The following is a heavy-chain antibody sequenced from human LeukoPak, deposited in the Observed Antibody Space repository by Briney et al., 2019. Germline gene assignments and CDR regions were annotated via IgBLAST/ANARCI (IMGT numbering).Heavy chain of an antibody. J-gene: IGHJ4*02. Sequence: GGSLRLSCVASGLPFSTYEFNWLPQAPGMGLEGASYISDRGDSRWYTDSVKGRFTISRDNAKNSVHLQMNSLRGEDTAVYYCVRDRYDSRGCAFDYWGQGALVTVSS. CDR1: GLPFSTYE. CDR3: VRDRYDSRGCAFDY. D-gene: IGHD3-22*01. V-gene: IGHV3-48*03. CDR2: ISDRGDSR.